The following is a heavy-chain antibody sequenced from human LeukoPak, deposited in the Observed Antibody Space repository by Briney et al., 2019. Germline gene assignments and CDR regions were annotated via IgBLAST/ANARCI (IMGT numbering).Heavy chain of an antibody. V-gene: IGHV3-21*01. CDR1: GFTFSSYS. J-gene: IGHJ4*02. CDR2: ISSSSSYI. Sequence: GGSLRLSCAASGFTFSSYSMNWVRQAPGKGLEWVSSISSSSSYIYYADSVKGRFTISRDNAKNSLYLQMNSLRAEDTAVYYCARDLRGYDSSVLWGQGTLVTVSS. D-gene: IGHD3-22*01. CDR3: ARDLRGYDSSVL.